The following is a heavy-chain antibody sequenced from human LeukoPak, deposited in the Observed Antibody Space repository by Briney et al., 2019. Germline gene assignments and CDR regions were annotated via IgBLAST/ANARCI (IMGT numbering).Heavy chain of an antibody. CDR1: GFIFKKYW. Sequence: PGGSLRLSCAASGFIFKKYWMNWVRQVPGKGLECLANIKEDGSETYYADSVKGRFTISRDNPKNLLFLQINSLRVEDTAVYYCARDVTGAGDAFDIWGQGTMVTVSS. J-gene: IGHJ3*02. V-gene: IGHV3-7*01. CDR2: IKEDGSET. D-gene: IGHD2-21*02. CDR3: ARDVTGAGDAFDI.